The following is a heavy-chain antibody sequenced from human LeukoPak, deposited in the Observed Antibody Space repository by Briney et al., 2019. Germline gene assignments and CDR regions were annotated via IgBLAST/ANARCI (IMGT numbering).Heavy chain of an antibody. D-gene: IGHD3-9*01. Sequence: GGSLRPSCAASGFTFSSYAMSWVRQAPGKGLEWVSAISGSGGSTYYADSVKGRFTISRDNSKNTLYLQMNSLRAEDTAVYYCAKVSSPYDILTGYYTLDAFDIWGQGTMVTVSS. CDR3: AKVSSPYDILTGYYTLDAFDI. CDR1: GFTFSSYA. J-gene: IGHJ3*02. V-gene: IGHV3-23*01. CDR2: ISGSGGST.